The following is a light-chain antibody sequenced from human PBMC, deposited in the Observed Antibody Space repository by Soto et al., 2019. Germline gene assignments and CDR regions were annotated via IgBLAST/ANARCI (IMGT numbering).Light chain of an antibody. CDR3: QSYDSSLSGGV. Sequence: QSALTQPPSVSGAPGQRVTISCTESSSNIGAGYDVHWYQQLPGTAPKLLIYGNSNRPSGVPDRFSGSKSGTSASLAITGLQAEDEAEYYCQSYDSSLSGGVFGGGTKLTVL. CDR2: GNS. J-gene: IGLJ3*02. V-gene: IGLV1-40*01. CDR1: SSNIGAGYD.